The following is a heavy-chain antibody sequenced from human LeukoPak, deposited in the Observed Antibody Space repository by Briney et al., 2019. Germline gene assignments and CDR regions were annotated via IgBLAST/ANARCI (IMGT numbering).Heavy chain of an antibody. CDR1: GFTFSSYW. Sequence: GGSLRLSCAASGFTFSSYWMSWVRQAPGKGLEWVANIKQDGSEKYYVDSVKGRFTISRDNAKNSLYLQMNSLRAEDTAVYYCARGRFGYGDYFDYWGQGTQVTVSS. CDR2: IKQDGSEK. J-gene: IGHJ4*02. D-gene: IGHD3-16*01. CDR3: ARGRFGYGDYFDY. V-gene: IGHV3-7*01.